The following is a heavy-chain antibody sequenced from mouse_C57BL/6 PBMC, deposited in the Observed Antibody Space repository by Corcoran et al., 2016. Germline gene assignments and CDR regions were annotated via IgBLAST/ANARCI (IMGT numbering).Heavy chain of an antibody. D-gene: IGHD1-1*01. CDR2: IYPRSGNT. J-gene: IGHJ2*01. V-gene: IGHV1-81*01. Sequence: QVQMQQSGAELATPGASVKLSCKASDYTFTSYGISGGKQRTGQGLEWIGEIYPRSGNTYYNEKFKGKATLTADKSASTAYMELRSLTSEDSAVYFCARPLTTVVATDYWGQGTTLTVSS. CDR3: ARPLTTVVATDY. CDR1: DYTFTSYG.